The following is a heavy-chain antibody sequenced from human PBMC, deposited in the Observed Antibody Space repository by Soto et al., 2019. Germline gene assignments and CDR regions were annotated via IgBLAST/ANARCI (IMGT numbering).Heavy chain of an antibody. Sequence: QAQLQESGPGLVKPSETLSLTCAVSGGSISSPNWWSWYRQPPGKGLEWIGEMYPSGSSNRNPSLNSRVTISLDTSKNHFSLKLTSLTAADTAMYYCAREGFDHRTDYWGQGIPVTVSS. CDR1: GGSISSPNW. CDR3: AREGFDHRTDY. J-gene: IGHJ4*02. CDR2: MYPSGSS. V-gene: IGHV4-4*02.